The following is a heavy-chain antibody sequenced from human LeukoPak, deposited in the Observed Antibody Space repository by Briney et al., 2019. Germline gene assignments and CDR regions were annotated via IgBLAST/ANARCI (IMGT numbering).Heavy chain of an antibody. Sequence: ASVKVSCKASGYTFTIYDIKGVRQAAGQGGEGMGWMNPKSGNTGYAQKFQGRVTMATDTSISTAYMELSSLTSEDTAVYSCARGGGYCSGGSCPYYFDYWGQGTLVTVSS. J-gene: IGHJ4*02. CDR3: ARGGGYCSGGSCPYYFDY. D-gene: IGHD2-15*01. CDR2: MNPKSGNT. CDR1: GYTFTIYD. V-gene: IGHV1-8*01.